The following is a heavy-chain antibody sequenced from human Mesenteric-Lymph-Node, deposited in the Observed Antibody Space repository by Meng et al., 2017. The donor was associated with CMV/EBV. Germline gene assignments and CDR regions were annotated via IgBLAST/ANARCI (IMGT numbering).Heavy chain of an antibody. V-gene: IGHV4-4*02. J-gene: IGHJ2*01. Sequence: AVSGGSIISTNWWGWVRQPPGKGLEWIGEIYIGGSSNYNPSPKSRVTISIEKSKNEFSLKLTSVTAADTAVYYCARGRGFPNWYFDLWGRGTLVTVSS. CDR2: IYIGGSS. CDR1: GGSIISTNW. CDR3: ARGRGFPNWYFDL. D-gene: IGHD2-8*01.